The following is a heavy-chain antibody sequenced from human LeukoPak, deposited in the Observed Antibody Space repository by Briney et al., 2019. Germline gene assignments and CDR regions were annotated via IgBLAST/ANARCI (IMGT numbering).Heavy chain of an antibody. CDR1: GFTFSSYS. V-gene: IGHV3-21*01. D-gene: IGHD1-26*01. CDR3: ARAPGSQTGPFDY. J-gene: IGHJ4*02. CDR2: ISSSSSYI. Sequence: PGGSLRLSCAASGFTFSSYSMNWVRQAPGKGLEWVSSISSSSSYIYYADSVKGRFTISRDNAKNSLYLQMNSLRAEDTAVYYCARAPGSQTGPFDYWGQGTLVTVSS.